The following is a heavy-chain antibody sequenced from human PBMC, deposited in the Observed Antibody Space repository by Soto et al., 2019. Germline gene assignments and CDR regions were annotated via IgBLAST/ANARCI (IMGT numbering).Heavy chain of an antibody. CDR1: GGTFSSYA. D-gene: IGHD3-3*01. Sequence: SVKVSCKASGGTFSSYAISWVRQAPGQGLEWMGGIIPIFGTANYAQKFQGRVTITADESTSTAYMELSSLRSEDTAVYYCARDPLGITPLLYYYGMDVWGQGTTVTVSS. CDR3: ARDPLGITPLLYYYGMDV. J-gene: IGHJ6*02. V-gene: IGHV1-69*13. CDR2: IIPIFGTA.